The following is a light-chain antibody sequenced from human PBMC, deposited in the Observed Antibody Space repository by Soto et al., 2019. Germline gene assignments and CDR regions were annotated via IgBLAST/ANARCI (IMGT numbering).Light chain of an antibody. CDR1: SSDVGGYDY. CDR3: SSYAGRTLYV. CDR2: EVT. J-gene: IGLJ1*01. Sequence: QSVLTQPPSASGSPGQSVTISCTGTSSDVGGYDYVSWYQQRPGKAPKLLIHEVTKRPSRVPDRFSGSKFGNTASLTVSGLQAEDEADYYCSSYAGRTLYVFGTGTKVTVL. V-gene: IGLV2-8*01.